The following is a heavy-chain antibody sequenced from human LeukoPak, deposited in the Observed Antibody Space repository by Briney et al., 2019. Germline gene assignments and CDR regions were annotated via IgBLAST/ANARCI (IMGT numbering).Heavy chain of an antibody. J-gene: IGHJ4*02. CDR3: AKGGLYLYYYDSSFDY. Sequence: GGSLRLSCAASGFTFDDYAMHWVRHAPGKGLEWVSGISWNSGIIGYADSVKGRFTISRDNAKNSLYLQMNSLRAEDTALYYCAKGGLYLYYYDSSFDYWGQGTLVTVSS. D-gene: IGHD3-22*01. CDR1: GFTFDDYA. V-gene: IGHV3-9*01. CDR2: ISWNSGII.